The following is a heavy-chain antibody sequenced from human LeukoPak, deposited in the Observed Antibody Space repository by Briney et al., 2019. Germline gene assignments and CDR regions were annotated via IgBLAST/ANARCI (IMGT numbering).Heavy chain of an antibody. D-gene: IGHD2-15*01. CDR2: IIPIFGTA. Sequence: SVKVSCKASGGTFSSYAISWVRQAPGQGLEWMGGIIPIFGTANYAQKFQGRVTITTDESTSTAYMELSRLRSDDTAVYYCARDRGYCSGGSCYDYYYYMGVWGKGTTVTVSS. CDR1: GGTFSSYA. J-gene: IGHJ6*03. CDR3: ARDRGYCSGGSCYDYYYYMGV. V-gene: IGHV1-69*05.